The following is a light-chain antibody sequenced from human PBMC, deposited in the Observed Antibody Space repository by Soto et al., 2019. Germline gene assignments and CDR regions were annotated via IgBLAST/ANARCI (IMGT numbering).Light chain of an antibody. CDR2: DTS. CDR3: HQRNK. J-gene: IGKJ5*01. Sequence: EVVLTQSPATLSFAPGVRAALSCRASQFLSSYLAWYQQKPGQPPRLLIYDTSNRATGIPARFSGSRSGTDFTLTISSLEPEDFGVYFCHQRNKFGQGTRLEIK. V-gene: IGKV3-11*01. CDR1: QFLSSY.